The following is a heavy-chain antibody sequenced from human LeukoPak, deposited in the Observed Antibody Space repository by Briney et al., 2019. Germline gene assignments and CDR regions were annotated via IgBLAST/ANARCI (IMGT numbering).Heavy chain of an antibody. J-gene: IGHJ4*02. Sequence: GGSLRLSCAASGFTFSSYWMHWVRQAPGKGLVWVSRINSDGSTTSYADSVKGRFTISRDNSKNTLYLQMNSLRAEDTAVYYCAKITGTTPLFDYWGQGTLVTVSS. D-gene: IGHD1-1*01. CDR3: AKITGTTPLFDY. CDR1: GFTFSSYW. CDR2: INSDGSTT. V-gene: IGHV3-74*01.